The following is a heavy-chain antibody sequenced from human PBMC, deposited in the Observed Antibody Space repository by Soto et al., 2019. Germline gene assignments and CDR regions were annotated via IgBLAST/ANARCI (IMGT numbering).Heavy chain of an antibody. CDR3: ASFCGGDCSTPLWYYFDY. J-gene: IGHJ4*02. D-gene: IGHD2-21*02. V-gene: IGHV4-38-2*01. CDR1: GDSSSSGYY. CDR2: IYHSGST. Sequence: SETLSHTCAVAGDSSSSGYYWGWIREPPGKGLEWIGSIYHSGSTYYNPSLKSRVTISVDTSKNQFSMKLSSVTAADTAVYYCASFCGGDCSTPLWYYFDYGAQGTL.